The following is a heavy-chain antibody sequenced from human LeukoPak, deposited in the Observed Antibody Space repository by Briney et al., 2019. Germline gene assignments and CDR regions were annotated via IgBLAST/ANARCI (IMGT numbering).Heavy chain of an antibody. D-gene: IGHD5-18*01. CDR1: RGSLSGYY. CDR3: ARVLVVDTASDWFDT. CDR2: IKHSGRT. J-gene: IGHJ5*02. V-gene: IGHV4-34*01. Sequence: SETLSLTCALYRGSLSGYYWSWIRQPPGKGLEWIGEIKHSGRTNYNPSLKSRVTISVDTSKNQFSLKLSSVTAADTAVYYCARVLVVDTASDWFDTWGQGTLVTVSS.